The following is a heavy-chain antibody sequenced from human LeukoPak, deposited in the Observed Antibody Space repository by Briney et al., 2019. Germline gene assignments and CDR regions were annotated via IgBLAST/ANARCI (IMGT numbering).Heavy chain of an antibody. D-gene: IGHD3-3*01. Sequence: PSETLSLTCAVYGGSFSDYYWSWIRQPPGKGLEWIGEINHSGSTNYNPSLKSRVTISVDTSKNQFSLKLSSVTAADTAVYYCARAGDFWSGDYGMDVWGQGTTVTVSS. CDR3: ARAGDFWSGDYGMDV. V-gene: IGHV4-34*01. J-gene: IGHJ6*02. CDR2: INHSGST. CDR1: GGSFSDYY.